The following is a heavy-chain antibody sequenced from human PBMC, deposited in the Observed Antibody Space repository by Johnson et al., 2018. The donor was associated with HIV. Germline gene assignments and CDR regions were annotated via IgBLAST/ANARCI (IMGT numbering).Heavy chain of an antibody. CDR1: GFTVSSNY. CDR3: AKVALTAVATPGRDAFEI. D-gene: IGHD4-23*01. J-gene: IGHJ3*02. Sequence: VQLVESGGGVVRPGESLRLSCAASGFTVSSNYMSWVRQAPGKGLEWVSVIYSGGSTYYADSVKGRFTISRDNSKNTLYLQMNSLSAEDTAVYYFAKVALTAVATPGRDAFEIWGPVTMVTASS. V-gene: IGHV3-66*01. CDR2: IYSGGST.